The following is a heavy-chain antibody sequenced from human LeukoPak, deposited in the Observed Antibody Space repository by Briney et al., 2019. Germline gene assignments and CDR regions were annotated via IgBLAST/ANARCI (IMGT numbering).Heavy chain of an antibody. CDR2: IYWDDDK. CDR1: GFSLSTSGVG. Sequence: SGPTLVKPTQTLTLTCTFSGFSLSTSGVGAGWIRQPPGKALEWLALIYWDDDKRYSPSLKSRLTITKDTSKNQVVLTMTNMDPVDTATYYCAHRGYSPNGNWFDPWGQGTLVTVSS. CDR3: AHRGYSPNGNWFDP. V-gene: IGHV2-5*02. D-gene: IGHD5-18*01. J-gene: IGHJ5*02.